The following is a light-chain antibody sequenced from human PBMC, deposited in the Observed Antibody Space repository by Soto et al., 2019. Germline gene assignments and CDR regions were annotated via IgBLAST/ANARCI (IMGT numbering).Light chain of an antibody. CDR2: GTS. Sequence: DIVLTQSPGTLSLSPGERATLSCRASQSVSSTYLAWYQQKPGQAPGLLLYGTSNRATGIPDRFSGSGYGRDFTLTISRLEPEDFAMYYCQLYVSSPPGYTFGQGTKLEIK. V-gene: IGKV3-20*01. CDR3: QLYVSSPPGYT. J-gene: IGKJ2*01. CDR1: QSVSSTY.